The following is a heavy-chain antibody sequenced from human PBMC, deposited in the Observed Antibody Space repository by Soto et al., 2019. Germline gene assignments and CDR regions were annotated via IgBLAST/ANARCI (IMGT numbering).Heavy chain of an antibody. CDR1: GLTFSNYW. J-gene: IGHJ4*02. Sequence: EVKLVESGGGLVQPGGSLRLSCAASGLTFSNYWMHWVRQVPGKGLVWVSHINGDGSTTSYADSVKGRFTISRDNAKNTLYLQVNSLRAEDTAVYYCARARSSAYDTWGQGTLVTVSS. CDR3: ARARSSAYDT. V-gene: IGHV3-74*01. CDR2: INGDGSTT. D-gene: IGHD5-12*01.